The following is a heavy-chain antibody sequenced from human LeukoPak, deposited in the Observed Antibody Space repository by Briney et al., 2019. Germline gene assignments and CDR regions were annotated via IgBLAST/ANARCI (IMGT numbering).Heavy chain of an antibody. Sequence: GGSLRLSCAASGFTFSDYYMNWIRQAPGKGLEWVSYISSSGSSIYYADSVKGRFTISRDDAKNSLYLQMNSLRAEDTAVYYRASAHITMAGSIDYWGQGTLVTVSS. J-gene: IGHJ4*02. V-gene: IGHV3-11*01. CDR3: ASAHITMAGSIDY. CDR2: ISSSGSSI. D-gene: IGHD6-19*01. CDR1: GFTFSDYY.